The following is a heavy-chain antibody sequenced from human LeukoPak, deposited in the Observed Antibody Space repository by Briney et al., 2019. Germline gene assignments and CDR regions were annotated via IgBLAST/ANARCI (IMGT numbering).Heavy chain of an antibody. CDR2: IYYSGST. CDR3: ASRLTRDIAAAGYWYFDL. Sequence: PSETPSLTCTVSGGSISSYYWSWIREPPGKGLEWIGYIYYSGSTNYNPSLKSRVTISVDTSKNQFSLKLSSVTAADTAVYYCASRLTRDIAAAGYWYFDLWGRGTLVTVSS. D-gene: IGHD6-13*01. J-gene: IGHJ2*01. CDR1: GGSISSYY. V-gene: IGHV4-59*01.